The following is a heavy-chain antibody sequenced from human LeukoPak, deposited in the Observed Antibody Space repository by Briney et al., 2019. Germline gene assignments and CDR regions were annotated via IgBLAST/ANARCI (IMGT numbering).Heavy chain of an antibody. CDR3: ARGGYKGVVAATGFDY. CDR1: GYTFTGYS. D-gene: IGHD2-15*01. Sequence: GASVKVSCKASGYTFTGYSMHWVRQAPGQGLEWMGRINPNSGGANYAQKFQGRVTMTRDTSTSTAYMELSRLRSDDTAVYYCARGGYKGVVAATGFDYWGRGTGVTVSS. CDR2: INPNSGGA. V-gene: IGHV1-2*06. J-gene: IGHJ4*02.